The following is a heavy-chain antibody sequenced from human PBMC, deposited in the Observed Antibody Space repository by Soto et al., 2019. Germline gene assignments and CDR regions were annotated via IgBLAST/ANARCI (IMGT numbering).Heavy chain of an antibody. CDR3: ARVADVTTGRLVLIAVAGTGAIDY. V-gene: IGHV3-74*01. Sequence: GGSLRLSCAASGFTFSSYWMHWVRQAPGKGLVWVSRINSDGSSTSYADSVKGRFTISRDNAKNTLYLQMNSLRAEDTAVYYCARVADVTTGRLVLIAVAGTGAIDYWGQGTLVTVSS. D-gene: IGHD6-19*01. J-gene: IGHJ4*02. CDR2: INSDGSST. CDR1: GFTFSSYW.